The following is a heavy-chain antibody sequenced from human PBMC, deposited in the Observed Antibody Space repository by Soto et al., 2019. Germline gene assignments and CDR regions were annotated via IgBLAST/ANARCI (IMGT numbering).Heavy chain of an antibody. J-gene: IGHJ4*01. CDR3: ARDLDYGDYGSDY. CDR2: ISDSARTI. V-gene: IGHV3-48*03. Sequence: EEQLVESGGGLVQPGGSLRHSCAASGFIFSSYEMNWVRQAPGKGLEWISYISDSARTIYYADSVKGRFTVSRDNAKNLLSLQRHSLSAEDTAVYYFARDLDYGDYGSDYLGFGTLVTVSS. CDR1: GFIFSSYE. D-gene: IGHD4-17*01.